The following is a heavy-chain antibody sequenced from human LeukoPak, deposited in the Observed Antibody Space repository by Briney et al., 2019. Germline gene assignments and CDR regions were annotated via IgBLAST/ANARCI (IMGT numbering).Heavy chain of an antibody. CDR1: GASISNSDRY. CDR3: VLYHLDV. CDR2: IYYSGIT. J-gene: IGHJ6*04. Sequence: SETLSLTCTVSGASISNSDRYWGWIRQPPGKGLEWIGSIYYSGITYHNPSLKSRVTISVDTSNNQFSLKMYFCARHQEGMVRGVLYHLDVWGKGTTVIISS. D-gene: IGHD3-10*01. V-gene: IGHV4-39*01.